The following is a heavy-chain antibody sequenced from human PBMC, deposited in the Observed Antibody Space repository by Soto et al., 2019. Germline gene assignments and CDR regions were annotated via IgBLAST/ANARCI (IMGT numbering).Heavy chain of an antibody. V-gene: IGHV3-23*01. CDR2: ISGSGDST. D-gene: IGHD1-26*01. CDR3: ARRGSGSYYDY. Sequence: EVQLLESGGGLVQPGGSLRLSCAASGFTFSSYAMRWVRQAPGKGLEWVSAISGSGDSTYYADSVKVRFTTSRDNSKNTLYLQMNSLRAEDTAVYYCARRGSGSYYDYWGQGTLVTVSS. J-gene: IGHJ4*02. CDR1: GFTFSSYA.